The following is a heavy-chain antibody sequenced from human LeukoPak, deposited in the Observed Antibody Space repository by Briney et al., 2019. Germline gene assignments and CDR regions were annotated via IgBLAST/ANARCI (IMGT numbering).Heavy chain of an antibody. Sequence: EASETLSLTCTVSGGSISSYYWSWLRQPPGKRLEWIGHIYYSGSTNYNPSLKSRVTISVDPSKNQFSLKLSSVTAADTAVYYCASRSSIWSGYQDTLYYFDSWGQGTLVTVSS. CDR1: GGSISSYY. J-gene: IGHJ4*02. D-gene: IGHD3-3*01. V-gene: IGHV4-59*01. CDR3: ASRSSIWSGYQDTLYYFDS. CDR2: IYYSGST.